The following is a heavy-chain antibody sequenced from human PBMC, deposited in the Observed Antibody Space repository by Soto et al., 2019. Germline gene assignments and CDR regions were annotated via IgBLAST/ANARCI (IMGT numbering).Heavy chain of an antibody. Sequence: QVQLRESGPGLVKPSETLSLPCTVSGGSIRRYFWSWIRQAPGKGLEWMGYIYSNEHTDYNPSLKSGVIISVDMTKDHFSLQLKTVTAADTAVYYCARHRDYDILTNYRKYYFDYLGQGTLVTVSS. V-gene: IGHV4-59*08. CDR1: GGSIRRYF. J-gene: IGHJ4*02. CDR3: ARHRDYDILTNYRKYYFDY. CDR2: IYSNEHT. D-gene: IGHD3-9*01.